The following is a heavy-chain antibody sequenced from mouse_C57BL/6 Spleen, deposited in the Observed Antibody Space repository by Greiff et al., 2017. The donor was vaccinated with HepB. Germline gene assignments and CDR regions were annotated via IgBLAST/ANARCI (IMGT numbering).Heavy chain of an antibody. CDR1: GYTFTDYY. Sequence: VQLQQSGPELVKPGASVKISCKASGYTFTDYYMNWVKQSHGKSLEWIGDINPNNGGTSYNQKFKGKATLTVDKSSSTAYMELRSLTSEDSAVYYCARWRLRLDYWGQGTTLTVSS. V-gene: IGHV1-26*01. J-gene: IGHJ2*01. CDR2: INPNNGGT. D-gene: IGHD2-4*01. CDR3: ARWRLRLDY.